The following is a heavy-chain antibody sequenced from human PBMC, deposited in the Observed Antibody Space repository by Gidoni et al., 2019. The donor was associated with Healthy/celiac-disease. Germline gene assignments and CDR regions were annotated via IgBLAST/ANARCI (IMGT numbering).Heavy chain of an antibody. CDR2: INWNGGTT. CDR3: ARVLFGYYPYYFDY. CDR1: GFPFEEYA. V-gene: IGHV3-20*04. D-gene: IGHD3-22*01. Sequence: EVQLVESGGGVVRPGGSLRLSCAASGFPFEEYAMSWVRQAPGKGLEWVSGINWNGGTTGYADSVKGRFTISRDNAKNSLYLQMNTLRAEDTALYYCARVLFGYYPYYFDYWGQGTLVTVSS. J-gene: IGHJ4*02.